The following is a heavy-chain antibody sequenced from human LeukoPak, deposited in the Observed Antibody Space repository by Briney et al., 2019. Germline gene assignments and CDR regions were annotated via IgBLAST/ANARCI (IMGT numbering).Heavy chain of an antibody. CDR1: GGSFSGYY. D-gene: IGHD1-26*01. CDR2: INHSGST. J-gene: IGHJ4*02. CDR3: ARDSWELRAFDY. V-gene: IGHV4-34*01. Sequence: SETLSLTCAVYGGSFSGYYWSWIRQPPGKGLEWLGEINHSGSTNYNPSLKSRVTISADTSKNQFSLKLSSVTAADTAVYYCARDSWELRAFDYWGQGTLVTVSS.